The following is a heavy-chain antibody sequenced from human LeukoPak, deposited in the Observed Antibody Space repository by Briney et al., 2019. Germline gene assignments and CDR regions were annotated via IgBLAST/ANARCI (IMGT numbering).Heavy chain of an antibody. CDR2: LNSDGSST. CDR3: ARDPYYGMDV. V-gene: IGHV3-74*01. CDR1: GFIFSNYA. Sequence: PGGSLRLSCAASGFIFSNYAMSWVRQAPGKGLVWVSRLNSDGSSTIYVDSVKGRFTISRDNAKNTLYLQMNSLRAEDTAVYYCARDPYYGMDVWGKGTTVTVSS. J-gene: IGHJ6*04.